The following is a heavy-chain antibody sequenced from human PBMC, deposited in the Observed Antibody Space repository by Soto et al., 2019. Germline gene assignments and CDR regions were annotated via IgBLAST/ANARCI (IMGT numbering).Heavy chain of an antibody. V-gene: IGHV1-69*13. D-gene: IGHD4-4*01. J-gene: IGHJ6*02. CDR1: GGTFSSYA. Sequence: GASVKVSCKASGGTFSSYAISWVRQAPGQGLEWMGGIIPIFGTANYAQKFQGRVTITGDESTSTAYMELSSLRSEDTAVYYCARDSAVTTRGGMDVWGQGTTVTVSS. CDR2: IIPIFGTA. CDR3: ARDSAVTTRGGMDV.